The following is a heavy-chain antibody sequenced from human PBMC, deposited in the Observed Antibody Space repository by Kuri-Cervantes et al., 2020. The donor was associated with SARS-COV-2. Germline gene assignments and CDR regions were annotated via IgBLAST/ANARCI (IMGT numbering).Heavy chain of an antibody. D-gene: IGHD6-19*01. Sequence: SVQVSCKASGYTFSSYEFSWVRQAPGQGLEWMGGIIPILGIANYAQKFQGRVTITADKSTSTAYMELSSLRSEDTAVYYCARDGVAGSLTMDFWGQGTLVTVSS. CDR2: IIPILGIA. V-gene: IGHV1-69*10. J-gene: IGHJ4*02. CDR1: GYTFSSYE. CDR3: ARDGVAGSLTMDF.